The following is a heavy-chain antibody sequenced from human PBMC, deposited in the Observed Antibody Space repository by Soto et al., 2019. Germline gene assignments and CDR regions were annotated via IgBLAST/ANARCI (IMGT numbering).Heavy chain of an antibody. CDR2: ISWDGGST. V-gene: IGHV3-43*01. J-gene: IGHJ6*02. D-gene: IGHD5-12*01. CDR3: AKDISPYSGYDRIYYYYGMDV. CDR1: GFTFDDYT. Sequence: QLGGSLRLSCAASGFTFDDYTMHWVRQAPGKGLEWVSLISWDGGSTYYADSVKGRFTISRDNSKNSLYLQMNSLRTEDTALYYCAKDISPYSGYDRIYYYYGMDVWGQGTTVTVSS.